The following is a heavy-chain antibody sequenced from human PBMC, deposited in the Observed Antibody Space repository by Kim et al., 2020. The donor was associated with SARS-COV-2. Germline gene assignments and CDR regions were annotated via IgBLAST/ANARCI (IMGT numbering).Heavy chain of an antibody. Sequence: GGSLRLSCAASGFTFSNAWMSWVRQAPGKGLEWVGRIKSKTDGGTTDYAAPVKGRFTISRDDSKNTLYLQMNSLKTEDTAVYYCTTGGDIVVVPAAAYNNWFDPWGQGTLVTVSS. V-gene: IGHV3-15*01. CDR2: IKSKTDGGTT. CDR1: GFTFSNAW. J-gene: IGHJ5*02. D-gene: IGHD2-2*01. CDR3: TTGGDIVVVPAAAYNNWFDP.